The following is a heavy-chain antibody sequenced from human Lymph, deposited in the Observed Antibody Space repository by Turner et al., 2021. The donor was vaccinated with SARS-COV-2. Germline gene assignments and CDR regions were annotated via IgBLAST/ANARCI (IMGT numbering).Heavy chain of an antibody. V-gene: IGHV3-21*01. CDR1: GFTFSSYS. Sequence: EVQLVESGGGLVKPGGSLRLSCAASGFTFSSYSMNLVRQAPGKGLEWVSSISSRGSYIYYADSVKGRFTISRDNAKNSLYLQMNSLRADDTAVYYCAREKLGELFDYWGQGTLVTVSS. J-gene: IGHJ4*02. D-gene: IGHD3-10*01. CDR2: ISSRGSYI. CDR3: AREKLGELFDY.